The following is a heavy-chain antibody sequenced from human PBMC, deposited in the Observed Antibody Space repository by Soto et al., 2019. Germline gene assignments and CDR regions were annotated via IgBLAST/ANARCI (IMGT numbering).Heavy chain of an antibody. V-gene: IGHV4-39*02. D-gene: IGHD2-21*01. CDR1: GASVSKTSSY. Sequence: QVELQQSGPGVVKPSETLSLTCSVSGASVSKTSSYWGWIRQSPGKGLEWIGSINYSGTAYYSPSLRSRVTLSVDTSANNFSLRLMSMTAADTAFYFCVRRVNIPSWYFDLWGREKPVIVSS. J-gene: IGHJ2*01. CDR2: INYSGTA. CDR3: VRRVNIPSWYFDL.